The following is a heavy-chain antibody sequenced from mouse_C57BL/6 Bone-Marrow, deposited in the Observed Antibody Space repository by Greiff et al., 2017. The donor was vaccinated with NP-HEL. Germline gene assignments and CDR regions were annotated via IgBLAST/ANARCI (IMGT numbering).Heavy chain of an antibody. CDR2: IYPGGGYT. D-gene: IGHD1-1*01. Sequence: VQLQQSGAELVRPGTSVKMSCKASGYTFTNYWIGWAKQRPGHGLEWIGDIYPGGGYTNYNEKFKGKATLTADKSSSTAYMQFSSLTSEDSAIYYCARGPKYYGSSYAMDYWGQGTSVTVSS. J-gene: IGHJ4*01. CDR1: GYTFTNYW. CDR3: ARGPKYYGSSYAMDY. V-gene: IGHV1-63*01.